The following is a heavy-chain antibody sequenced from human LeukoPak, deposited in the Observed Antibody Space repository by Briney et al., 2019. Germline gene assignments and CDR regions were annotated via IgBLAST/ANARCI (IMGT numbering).Heavy chain of an antibody. CDR3: ARVFCSGGSCYDAFDI. D-gene: IGHD2-15*01. J-gene: IGHJ3*02. CDR1: GGSFSGYY. V-gene: IGHV4-34*01. CDR2: INHSGST. Sequence: SETLSLTCAVYGGSFSGYYWSWIRQPPGKGLEWIGEINHSGSTNYNPSLKSRVTISVDTSKNQFSLKLSSVTAADTAVYYCARVFCSGGSCYDAFDIWGQGTMVTVSS.